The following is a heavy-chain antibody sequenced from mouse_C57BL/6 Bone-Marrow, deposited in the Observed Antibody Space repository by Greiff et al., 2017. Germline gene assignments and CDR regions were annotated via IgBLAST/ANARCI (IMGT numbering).Heavy chain of an antibody. D-gene: IGHD1-1*01. CDR2: ILPGSGST. Sequence: QVQLQQSGAELMKPGASVKLSCKATGYTFTGYWIEWVKQRPGHGLEWIGEILPGSGSTNYNETFKGKAPFTSDKSSNTAYMQLSSLTTDDASIYYCARWDYGSSYDWYFDVWGTGTTVTVSS. CDR3: ARWDYGSSYDWYFDV. J-gene: IGHJ1*03. CDR1: GYTFTGYW. V-gene: IGHV1-9*01.